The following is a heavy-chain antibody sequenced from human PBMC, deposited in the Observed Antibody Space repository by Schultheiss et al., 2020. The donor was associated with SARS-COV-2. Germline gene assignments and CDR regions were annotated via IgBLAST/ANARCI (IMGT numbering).Heavy chain of an antibody. CDR1: GGSFSGYY. Sequence: SETLSLTCAVYGGSFSGYYWSWIRQPPGKGLEWIGRIYTSGSTNYNPSLKSRVTISVDTSKNQFSLKLSSVTAADTAVYYCARLGYSGYDQSHSWGQGTLVTVSS. CDR3: ARLGYSGYDQSHS. CDR2: IYTSGST. J-gene: IGHJ4*02. V-gene: IGHV4-34*01. D-gene: IGHD5-12*01.